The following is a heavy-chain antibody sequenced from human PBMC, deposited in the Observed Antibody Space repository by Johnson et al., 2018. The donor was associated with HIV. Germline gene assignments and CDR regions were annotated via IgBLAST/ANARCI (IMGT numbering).Heavy chain of an antibody. CDR1: GFTFSTYG. CDR3: ANLNDYGDYWGPDAFDI. J-gene: IGHJ3*02. CDR2: ISYDGSYK. V-gene: IGHV3-30*18. Sequence: QVQPVESGGGVVQPGRSLRPSCAASGFTFSTYGLHWVRQAPGKGLGWVAFISYDGSYKYYADSVKGRVTIASDNSKNTLYLQMNSLRAEDTAVYYCANLNDYGDYWGPDAFDIWGQGTMVSVSS. D-gene: IGHD4-17*01.